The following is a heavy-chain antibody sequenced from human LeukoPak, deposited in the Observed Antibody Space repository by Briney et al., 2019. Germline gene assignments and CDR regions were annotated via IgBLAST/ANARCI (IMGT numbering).Heavy chain of an antibody. J-gene: IGHJ4*02. CDR3: ARADDSSGYQGEIDY. CDR1: GFTFDDYG. CDR2: INWNGGST. Sequence: PGGSLRLSCAASGFTFDDYGMSWVRQAPGKGLEWVSGINWNGGSTGYADSVKGRFTISRDNAKNSLYLQMNSLRAEDTALYYCARADDSSGYQGEIDYWGQGTLVTVSS. V-gene: IGHV3-20*04. D-gene: IGHD3-22*01.